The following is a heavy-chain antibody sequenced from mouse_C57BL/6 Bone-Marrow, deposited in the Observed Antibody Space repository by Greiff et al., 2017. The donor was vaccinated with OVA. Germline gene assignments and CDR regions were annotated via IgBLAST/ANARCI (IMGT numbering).Heavy chain of an antibody. CDR2: IYPRSGNT. CDR1: GYTFTSYG. D-gene: IGHD3-1*01. J-gene: IGHJ1*03. CDR3: ARSGHWYFDV. Sequence: LVESGAELARPGASVKLSCKASGYTFTSYGISWVKQRTGQGLEWIGEIYPRSGNTYYNEKFKGKATLTADKSSSTAYMELRSLTSEDSAVYFCARSGHWYFDVWGTGTTVTVSS. V-gene: IGHV1-81*01.